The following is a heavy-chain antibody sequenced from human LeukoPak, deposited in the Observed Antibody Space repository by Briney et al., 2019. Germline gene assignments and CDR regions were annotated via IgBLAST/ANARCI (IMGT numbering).Heavy chain of an antibody. J-gene: IGHJ4*02. CDR2: ISHDGMNK. Sequence: GGSLRLSCSASGFTFSKYDMHWVRQAPGKGLEWLAVISHDGMNKRYVDSVKGRFSVSRDNSKNTLYLQMNSLRAEDTAVYYCARAPYGDNGYTAEVADYWGQGTLVTVSS. CDR3: ARAPYGDNGYTAEVADY. V-gene: IGHV3-30*03. D-gene: IGHD3-16*01. CDR1: GFTFSKYD.